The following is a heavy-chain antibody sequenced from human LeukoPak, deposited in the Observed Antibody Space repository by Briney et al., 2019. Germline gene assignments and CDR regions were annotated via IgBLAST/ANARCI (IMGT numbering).Heavy chain of an antibody. CDR2: ISGRSSTI. CDR1: AFTFSDYS. Sequence: GGSLRLSCAASAFTFSDYSMNWVRQAPGKGLEWISYISGRSSTIYYADSVRGRFTISRDNAKNSMYLLMNSLRAEDTAVYYCARDRLTSGSYFFDYWGQGTLVTVSS. CDR3: ARDRLTSGSYFFDY. D-gene: IGHD1-26*01. V-gene: IGHV3-48*01. J-gene: IGHJ4*02.